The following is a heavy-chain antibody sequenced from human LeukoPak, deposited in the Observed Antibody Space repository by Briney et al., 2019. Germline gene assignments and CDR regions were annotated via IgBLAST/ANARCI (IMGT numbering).Heavy chain of an antibody. J-gene: IGHJ4*02. V-gene: IGHV3-7*05. CDR3: VGDGSGYDY. CDR1: RFTFSNYW. CDR2: INQGGSEE. Sequence: GGSLRLSCAASRFTFSNYWMSWVRQPPGKGLEWVANINQGGSEEYYLNSVKGRFTISRDNAKNSLYLQMNSLRADDTAIYYCVGDGSGYDYWGQGTLVTVSS. D-gene: IGHD6-19*01.